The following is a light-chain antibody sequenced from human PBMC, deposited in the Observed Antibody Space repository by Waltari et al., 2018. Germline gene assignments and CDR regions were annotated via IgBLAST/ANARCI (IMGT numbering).Light chain of an antibody. CDR2: GVN. CDR1: WSHIRAGHD. V-gene: IGLV1-40*01. Sequence: QSVLTPPPSVSGAPGQRVTLSRTGRWSHIRAGHDVYRYQQPPGKAPTLLVYGVNTRPPGVPDRFFGSKSGTSASLAIPGLQPEDEADYYCQSYDTSLGVVFGGGTKLTVL. J-gene: IGLJ2*01. CDR3: QSYDTSLGVV.